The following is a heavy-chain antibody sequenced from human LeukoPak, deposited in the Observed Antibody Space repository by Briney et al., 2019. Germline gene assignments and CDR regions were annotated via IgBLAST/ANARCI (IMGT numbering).Heavy chain of an antibody. V-gene: IGHV1-69*06. CDR1: GGTFSSYA. CDR2: IIPIFGTA. CDR3: ARHLDIVATTLIDY. D-gene: IGHD5-12*01. J-gene: IGHJ4*02. Sequence: SVKVSCKASGGTFSSYAISWVRQAPGQGLECMGRIIPIFGTANYAQKFQGRVTITADKSTSTAYMELSSLRSEDTAVYYCARHLDIVATTLIDYWGQGTLVTVSS.